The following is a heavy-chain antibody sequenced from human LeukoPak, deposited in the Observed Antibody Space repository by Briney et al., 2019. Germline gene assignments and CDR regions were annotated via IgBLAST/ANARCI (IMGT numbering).Heavy chain of an antibody. CDR3: ARRIAAAGTTLGY. V-gene: IGHV1-8*01. J-gene: IGHJ4*02. CDR2: MNPNSGNT. CDR1: GYTFTSYD. D-gene: IGHD6-13*01. Sequence: CASVKVSCKASGYTFTSYDINWVRQATGQGLEWMGWMNPNSGNTGSAQKFQGRVTMTRNTSISTAYMELNSLISEDTAVYFCARRIAAAGTTLGYWGQGTLVAVSS.